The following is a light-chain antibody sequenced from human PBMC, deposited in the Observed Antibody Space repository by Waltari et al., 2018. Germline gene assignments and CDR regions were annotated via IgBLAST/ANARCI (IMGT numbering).Light chain of an antibody. J-gene: IGKJ4*02. V-gene: IGKV3-20*01. CDR3: QQYDGEVLT. Sequence: EIVLTQSPGTLTLSPGERANLSCRASQSVSRNYLNWYQQKGGQAPRLLIHVAAIRATGIPDRFSGSGSGTDFTLTISRLEPEDFAVYYCQQYDGEVLTFGGGTKVEI. CDR1: QSVSRNY. CDR2: VAA.